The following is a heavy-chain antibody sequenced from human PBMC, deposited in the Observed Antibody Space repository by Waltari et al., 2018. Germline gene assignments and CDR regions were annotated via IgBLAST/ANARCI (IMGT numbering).Heavy chain of an antibody. CDR1: GGSITTNRHY. D-gene: IGHD5-12*01. CDR3: ATYIGASVGTAAFDV. CDR2: ISYYGAT. V-gene: IGHV4-39*01. Sequence: QLQLQESGPGLVKPSETLALTCSVSGGSITTNRHYWGWIRQPPGQGLEWIGTISYYGATYSSPSLRGRLTLSRDTTMNQLSLKLGSVTAAETAVYYCATYIGASVGTAAFDVWGQGTMVTVSS. J-gene: IGHJ3*01.